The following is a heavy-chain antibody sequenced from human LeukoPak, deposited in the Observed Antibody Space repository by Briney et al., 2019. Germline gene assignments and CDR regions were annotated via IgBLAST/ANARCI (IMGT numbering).Heavy chain of an antibody. CDR1: GFTFDDYA. CDR2: ISWNSGSI. V-gene: IGHV3-9*01. CDR3: AKDTFGGVTALYDY. J-gene: IGHJ4*02. Sequence: GRSLRLSCAASGFTFDDYAMHWVRQAPGKGLEWVSGISWNSGSIGYADSVKGRFTISRDNAKNSLYLQMNSLRAEDTALYYCAKDTFGGVTALYDYWGQGILVTVSS. D-gene: IGHD3-16*01.